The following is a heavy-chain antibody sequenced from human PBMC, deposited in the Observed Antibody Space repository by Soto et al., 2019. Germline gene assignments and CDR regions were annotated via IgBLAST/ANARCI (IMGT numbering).Heavy chain of an antibody. CDR2: ISYDGSNK. V-gene: IGHV3-30*03. Sequence: GGSLRLSCAASGFTFSSYGMHWVRQAPGKGLEWVAVISYDGSNKYYADSVKGRFTISRDNSKNQCSLKLTSVTAADTAVYYCARDKITGLFDYWGQGTLVTVSS. J-gene: IGHJ4*02. CDR3: ARDKITGLFDY. CDR1: GFTFSSYG. D-gene: IGHD2-8*02.